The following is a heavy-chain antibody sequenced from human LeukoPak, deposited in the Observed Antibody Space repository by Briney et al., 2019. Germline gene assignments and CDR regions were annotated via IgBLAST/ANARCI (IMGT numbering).Heavy chain of an antibody. Sequence: PGGSLRLSCAASGFTFSSYSMNWVRQAPGKGLEWDSSISSSSSYIYYADSVKGRFTISRDNAKNSLYLQMNSLRAEDTAVYYCARGTHSSSRGCFDYWGQGTLVTVSS. V-gene: IGHV3-21*01. J-gene: IGHJ4*02. D-gene: IGHD6-6*01. CDR2: ISSSSSYI. CDR3: ARGTHSSSRGCFDY. CDR1: GFTFSSYS.